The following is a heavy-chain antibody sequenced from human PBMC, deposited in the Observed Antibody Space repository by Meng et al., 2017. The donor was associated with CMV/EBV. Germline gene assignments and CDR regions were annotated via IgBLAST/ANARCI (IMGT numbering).Heavy chain of an antibody. D-gene: IGHD2-2*01. CDR2: IYHSGST. Sequence: SETLSLTCTVSGYSISSGYYWGWIRQPPGKGLEWIGSIYHSGSTYYNPSLKSRVTISVDTSKNQFSLKLSSVTAADTAVYYCARDGINIVVVPAAMISYYFDYWGQGTLVTVS. J-gene: IGHJ4*02. CDR3: ARDGINIVVVPAAMISYYFDY. CDR1: GYSISSGYY. V-gene: IGHV4-38-2*02.